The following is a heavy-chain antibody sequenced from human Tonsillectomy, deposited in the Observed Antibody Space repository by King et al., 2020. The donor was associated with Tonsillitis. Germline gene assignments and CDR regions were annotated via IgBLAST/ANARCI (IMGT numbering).Heavy chain of an antibody. CDR1: GGSISSGSYY. CDR2: IYTSGST. D-gene: IGHD3-10*01. CDR3: ARAYYYGPGSCQFDP. Sequence: VQLQESGPGLVKPSQTLSLTCTVSGGSISSGSYYWSWIRQPAGKGLEWIGRIYTSGSTKYNPSLKSRVTISVDTSKNQLSLKMSSVTAADTAVYYCARAYYYGPGSCQFDPWGQGTLVTVSS. J-gene: IGHJ5*02. V-gene: IGHV4-61*02.